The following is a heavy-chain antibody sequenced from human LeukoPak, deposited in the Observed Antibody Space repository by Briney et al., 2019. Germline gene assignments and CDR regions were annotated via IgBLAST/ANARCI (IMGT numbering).Heavy chain of an antibody. J-gene: IGHJ4*02. CDR1: GGSISSYY. D-gene: IGHD3-10*01. CDR3: ARFRGNLLYSFDY. Sequence: SETLSLTCTVSGGSISSYYWSWIRQPPGKGLEWIGYIYYSGSTNYNPSLKSRVTISVDTSKNQFSLKLSSVTAADTAVYYCARFRGNLLYSFDYWGQGTLVTVSS. CDR2: IYYSGST. V-gene: IGHV4-59*01.